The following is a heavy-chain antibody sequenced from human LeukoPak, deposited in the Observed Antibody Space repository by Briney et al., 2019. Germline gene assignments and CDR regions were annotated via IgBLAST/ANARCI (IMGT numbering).Heavy chain of an antibody. V-gene: IGHV1-2*02. D-gene: IGHD3-3*02. Sequence: ASVKVSCTSSGYTFTGYYMHWVRQAPGQGLEWMGWINPNSGGTNYAQKFQGRVTMTRDTSISTAYMELSRLRFDDTAVYYCARGDPFAVIDYWGQGTLVTVSS. CDR1: GYTFTGYY. CDR3: ARGDPFAVIDY. J-gene: IGHJ4*02. CDR2: INPNSGGT.